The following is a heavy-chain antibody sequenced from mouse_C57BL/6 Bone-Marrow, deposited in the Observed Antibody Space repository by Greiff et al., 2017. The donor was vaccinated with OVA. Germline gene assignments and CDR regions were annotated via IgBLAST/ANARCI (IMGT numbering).Heavy chain of an antibody. CDR2: IDPENGDT. Sequence: EVQLQQSGAELVRPGASVKLSCTASGFNIKDDYMHWVKQRPEQGLEWIGWIDPENGDTEYASKFQGKVTITADTSSNTAYLQLSSLTSEDTAVYYCTLWLRRAYWGQGTLVTVSA. CDR1: GFNIKDDY. CDR3: TLWLRRAY. D-gene: IGHD2-2*01. J-gene: IGHJ3*01. V-gene: IGHV14-4*01.